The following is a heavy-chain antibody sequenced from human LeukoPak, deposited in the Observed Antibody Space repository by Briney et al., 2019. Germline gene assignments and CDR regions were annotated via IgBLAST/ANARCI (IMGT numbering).Heavy chain of an antibody. CDR1: GASISNNNYY. V-gene: IGHV4-39*07. Sequence: PSDTLSLTCTVSGASISNNNYYWGWIRRPPGKGLEWIGNIHYSENTYLNPSLKSRVTISVDTSKGQFFLKLTSVTAADTAVYYCARDSVDVVSSIFWGGTRYFDSWGHGTLVSVST. CDR2: IHYSENT. J-gene: IGHJ4*01. D-gene: IGHD5/OR15-5a*01. CDR3: ARDSVDVVSSIFWGGTRYFDS.